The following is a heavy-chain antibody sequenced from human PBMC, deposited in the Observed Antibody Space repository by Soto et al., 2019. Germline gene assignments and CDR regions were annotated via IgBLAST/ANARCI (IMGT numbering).Heavy chain of an antibody. J-gene: IGHJ5*02. CDR1: GFTFSSYG. CDR3: AREMESSGWYGWFDP. D-gene: IGHD6-19*01. V-gene: IGHV3-33*01. CDR2: IWYDGSNK. Sequence: QVQLVESGGGVVQPGRSLRLSCAASGFTFSSYGMHWVRQAPGKGLEWVAVIWYDGSNKYYADSVKGRFTISRDNSKNTLYLQMNSLRAEDTAVYYCAREMESSGWYGWFDPWGQGTLVTVSS.